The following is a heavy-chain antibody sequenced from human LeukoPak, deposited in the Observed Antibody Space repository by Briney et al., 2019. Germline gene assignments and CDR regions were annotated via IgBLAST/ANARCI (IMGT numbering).Heavy chain of an antibody. J-gene: IGHJ5*02. D-gene: IGHD3-10*01. CDR2: ISGSGGST. V-gene: IGHV3-23*01. CDR3: AKAWITMVRGVSEGFDP. CDR1: GFTFSSYA. Sequence: SGGSLRLSCAASGFTFSSYAMSWVRQAPGKGLEWVSAISGSGGSTYYADSVKGRFTISRDNSKNTLYLQMNSLRAEDTAVYYCAKAWITMVRGVSEGFDPWGQGTLVTVSS.